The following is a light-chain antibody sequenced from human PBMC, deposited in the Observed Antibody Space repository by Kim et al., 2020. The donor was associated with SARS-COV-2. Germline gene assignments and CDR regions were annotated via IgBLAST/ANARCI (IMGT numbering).Light chain of an antibody. CDR1: SGSIASNH. V-gene: IGLV6-57*02. CDR3: QSYDSSNQV. Sequence: GNTVTISCTGSSGSIASNHVQWYQQRPGSAPTTVIYEDNQRPSGVPDRFSGSIDFSSNSASLTISGLKTEDEADYYCQSYDSSNQVFGGGTQLTVL. CDR2: EDN. J-gene: IGLJ3*02.